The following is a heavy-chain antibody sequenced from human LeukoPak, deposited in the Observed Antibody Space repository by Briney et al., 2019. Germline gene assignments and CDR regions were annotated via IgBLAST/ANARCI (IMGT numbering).Heavy chain of an antibody. V-gene: IGHV4-59*01. Sequence: SETLSLTCTVSGGSISSYYWSWIRQPPGKGLEWIGYIYYSGSTNYNPSLKSRVTISVDTSKNQFSLKLSSVTAADTAVYYCARGRVMWIPYYFDYWGQGTLVTVSS. CDR1: GGSISSYY. J-gene: IGHJ4*02. CDR3: ARGRVMWIPYYFDY. CDR2: IYYSGST. D-gene: IGHD5-18*01.